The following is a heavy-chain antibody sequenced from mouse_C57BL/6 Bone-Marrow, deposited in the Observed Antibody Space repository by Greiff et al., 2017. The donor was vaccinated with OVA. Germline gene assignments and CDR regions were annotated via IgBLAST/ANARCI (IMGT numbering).Heavy chain of an antibody. J-gene: IGHJ4*01. V-gene: IGHV1-59*01. CDR2: IDPSDSYT. CDR3: AREHYYGSRRAMDY. CDR1: GYTFTSYW. D-gene: IGHD1-1*01. Sequence: QVQLQQPGAELVRPGTSVKLSCKASGYTFTSYWMHWVKQRPGQGLEWIGVIDPSDSYTNYNQKFKGKATLTVDTSSSTAYMQLSSLTSEDSAVYYCAREHYYGSRRAMDYWGQGTSVTVSS.